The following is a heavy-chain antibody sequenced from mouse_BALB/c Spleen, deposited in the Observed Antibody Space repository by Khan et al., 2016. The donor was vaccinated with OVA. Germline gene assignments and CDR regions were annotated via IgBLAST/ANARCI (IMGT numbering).Heavy chain of an antibody. CDR2: ISTYHGNT. J-gene: IGHJ4*01. V-gene: IGHV1S137*01. CDR3: ANEFEGFYIINY. D-gene: IGHD2-12*01. CDR1: GYTFPDYA. Sequence: QVQLKQSGPELVRPGASVKISCKGSGYTFPDYAMHWVKQSHAKSLEWIGVISTYHGNTNYNQKFKGKATMTVDKSSSTAYMELARLTSEDSAIYYCANEFEGFYIINYWGQGTSVTVSS.